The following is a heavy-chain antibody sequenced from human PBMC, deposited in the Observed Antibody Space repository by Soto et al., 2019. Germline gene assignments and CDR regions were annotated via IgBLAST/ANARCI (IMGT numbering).Heavy chain of an antibody. J-gene: IGHJ4*02. CDR1: GFTFSSYS. Sequence: GGSLRLSCAASGFTFSSYSMNWVRQAPGEGLEWVSYISSSSSTIYYAGSVKGRFTISRDNAKNSLYLQMNSLRDEDTAVYYCARAYNWNDVVDYWGQGTLVTVSS. CDR3: ARAYNWNDVVDY. V-gene: IGHV3-48*02. D-gene: IGHD1-20*01. CDR2: ISSSSSTI.